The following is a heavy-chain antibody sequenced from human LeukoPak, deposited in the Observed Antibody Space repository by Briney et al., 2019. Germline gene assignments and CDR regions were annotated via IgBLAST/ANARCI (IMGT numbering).Heavy chain of an antibody. V-gene: IGHV1-18*01. D-gene: IGHD3-22*01. J-gene: IGHJ4*02. CDR2: ISAYNGNT. CDR3: ARIYFEGITMIVVVPGDY. CDR1: GYTFTSYG. Sequence: ASVKVSCKASGYTFTSYGISWVRQAPGQGLEWMGWISAYNGNTSYAQKLQGRVTMTTDTSTSTAYMELRSLRSDDTAVYYCARIYFEGITMIVVVPGDYWGQGTLVTVSS.